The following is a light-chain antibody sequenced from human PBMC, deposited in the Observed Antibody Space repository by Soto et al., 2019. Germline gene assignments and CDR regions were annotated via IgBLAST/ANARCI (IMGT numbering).Light chain of an antibody. CDR3: QYLDDR. V-gene: IGKV1-5*01. J-gene: IGKJ3*01. Sequence: DTQMTQSPSTVSASVGDRVTITCRASQYISTWLAWYQQKPGKAPKLLTHDASSLESGVPSRFSGRGSGTEFTLTIRSLQPDDFATYYCQYLDDRVGRGTMVDIK. CDR1: QYISTW. CDR2: DAS.